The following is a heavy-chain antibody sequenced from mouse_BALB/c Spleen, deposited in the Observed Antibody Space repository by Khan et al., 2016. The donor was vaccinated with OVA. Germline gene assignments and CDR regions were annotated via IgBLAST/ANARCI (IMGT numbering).Heavy chain of an antibody. CDR2: ISNSGNT. J-gene: IGHJ4*01. CDR1: GYSITRDYA. Sequence: EVQLQESGPGLVKPSQSLSLTCTVTGYSITRDYAWNWIRQFPGNKLEWMGCISNSGNTNYNPSLKSRISITRDTSKNQFFLQLNSVTTEDTATYYCSSERRRYYAMDYWGQGTSVTVSS. V-gene: IGHV3-2*02. CDR3: SSERRRYYAMDY.